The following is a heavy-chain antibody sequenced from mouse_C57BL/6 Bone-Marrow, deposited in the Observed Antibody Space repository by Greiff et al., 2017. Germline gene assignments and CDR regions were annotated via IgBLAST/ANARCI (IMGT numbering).Heavy chain of an antibody. CDR2: FHPYNDDT. V-gene: IGHV1-47*01. J-gene: IGHJ2*01. D-gene: IGHD1-1*02. CDR1: GYTFTTYP. CDR3: ARCGNNGGYYFDY. Sequence: VQVVESGAELVKPGASVKMSCKASGYTFTTYPIEWMKQNHGKSLEWIGNFHPYNDDTTYNEKFKGKATLTVEKSSSTVYLELSRLTSDDSAVYYGARCGNNGGYYFDYWGQGTTLTVSS.